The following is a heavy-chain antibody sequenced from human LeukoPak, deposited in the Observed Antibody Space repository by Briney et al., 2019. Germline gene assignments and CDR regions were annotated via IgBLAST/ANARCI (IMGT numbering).Heavy chain of an antibody. CDR1: GFSINNDW. CDR3: ARDSGHNGYDINDC. Sequence: GGSLRLSCTASGFSINNDWMTWVRQAPGKGLEWVANIRQDGNQKYYGDSVKGRFTISRDNARNSLYLQMSSLRADDTAVYYCARDSGHNGYDINDCWGQGTLVTVSS. CDR2: IRQDGNQK. V-gene: IGHV3-7*01. J-gene: IGHJ4*02. D-gene: IGHD5-12*01.